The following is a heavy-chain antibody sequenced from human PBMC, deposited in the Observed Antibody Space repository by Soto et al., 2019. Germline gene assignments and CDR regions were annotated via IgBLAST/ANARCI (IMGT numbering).Heavy chain of an antibody. J-gene: IGHJ4*02. Sequence: QVQLVESGGGVVQPGSSLRLSGAASGFTLSSYGRHWVRRAPAKGRGGGAVLWYDERNKYYADSVKGRFTISRDNSKNTLYLQMNSLRAEDTAVYYCARDGYCSGGSCYSVPVFDYWGQGTLVTVSS. D-gene: IGHD2-15*01. CDR2: LWYDERNK. CDR1: GFTLSSYG. V-gene: IGHV3-33*01. CDR3: ARDGYCSGGSCYSVPVFDY.